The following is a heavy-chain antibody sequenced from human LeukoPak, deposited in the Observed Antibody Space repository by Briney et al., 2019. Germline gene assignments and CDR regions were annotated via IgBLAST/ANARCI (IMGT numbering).Heavy chain of an antibody. Sequence: GGSLRLSCAASGFTVSSNYMSWVRQAPGKGLEWASVIYSGGSTYYADSVKGRFTISRDNSKNTLYLQMNSLRAEDTAVYYCASTSAIEGYWFDPWGQGTLVTVSS. D-gene: IGHD2-2*02. V-gene: IGHV3-66*02. J-gene: IGHJ5*02. CDR3: ASTSAIEGYWFDP. CDR2: IYSGGST. CDR1: GFTVSSNY.